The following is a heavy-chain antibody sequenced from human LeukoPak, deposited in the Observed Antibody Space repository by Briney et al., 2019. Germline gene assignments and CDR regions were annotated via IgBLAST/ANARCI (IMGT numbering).Heavy chain of an antibody. Sequence: PGGSLRLSCTTSGLTFNTCVMHWVRQAPGRGLEWLTLIRPDGSKKFYSDSVKGRFTVSRDNSKNMLYLEMNSLRSEDTAVYYCVKDNPVLHYWGQGILVTVSS. V-gene: IGHV3-30*02. CDR3: VKDNPVLHY. CDR2: IRPDGSKK. CDR1: GLTFNTCV. J-gene: IGHJ4*02.